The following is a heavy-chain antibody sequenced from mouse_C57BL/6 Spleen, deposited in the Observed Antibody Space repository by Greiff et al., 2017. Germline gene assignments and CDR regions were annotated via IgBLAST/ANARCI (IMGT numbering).Heavy chain of an antibody. Sequence: EVKLVESGGGLVKPGGSLKLSCAASGFTFSSYAMSWVRQTPEKRLEWVATISDGGSYTYYPDNVKGRFTISRDNAKNNLYLQMSHLKSEDTAMYYCARYYYGSSPHWYFDVWGTGTTVTVSS. CDR1: GFTFSSYA. CDR2: ISDGGSYT. CDR3: ARYYYGSSPHWYFDV. J-gene: IGHJ1*03. V-gene: IGHV5-4*03. D-gene: IGHD1-1*01.